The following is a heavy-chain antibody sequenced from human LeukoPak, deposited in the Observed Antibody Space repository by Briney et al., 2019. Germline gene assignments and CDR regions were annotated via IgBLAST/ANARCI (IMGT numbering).Heavy chain of an antibody. CDR3: ARDYYGSGIPDY. V-gene: IGHV3-30-3*01. CDR2: ISYDGSNK. J-gene: IGHJ4*02. CDR1: GFTFSSYA. Sequence: GRSLRLSCAASGFTFSSYAMHWVRQAPGKGLEWVAVISYDGSNKYYADSVKGRFTTSRDNSKNTLYLQMNSLRAEDTAVYYCARDYYGSGIPDYWGQGTLVTVSS. D-gene: IGHD3-10*01.